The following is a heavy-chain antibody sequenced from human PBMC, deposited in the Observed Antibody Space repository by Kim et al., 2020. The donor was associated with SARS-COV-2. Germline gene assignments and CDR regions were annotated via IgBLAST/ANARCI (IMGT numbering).Heavy chain of an antibody. CDR2: ISSSSSYI. J-gene: IGHJ2*01. D-gene: IGHD2-21*02. CDR1: GFTFSSYS. V-gene: IGHV3-21*01. Sequence: GGSLRLSCAASGFTFSSYSMNWVRQAPGKGLEWVSSISSSSSYIYYADSVKGRFTISRDNAKNSLYLQMNSLRAEDTAVYYCARDSLVYCGGDCYFSYWYFDLWGRGTLVTVSS. CDR3: ARDSLVYCGGDCYFSYWYFDL.